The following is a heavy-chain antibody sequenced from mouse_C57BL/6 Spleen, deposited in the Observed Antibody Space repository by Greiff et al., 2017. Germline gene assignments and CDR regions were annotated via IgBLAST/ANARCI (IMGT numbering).Heavy chain of an antibody. D-gene: IGHD1-1*01. CDR1: GFSLTSYA. V-gene: IGHV2-9-1*01. Sequence: QVQLQQSGPGLVAPSQSLSITCTVSGFSLTSYAISWVRQPPGKGLEWLGVIWTGGGTNYNSALKSRLSISKDNSKSQVFLKMNSLQTDDTARYYCARNFPDYYGSSYNFDYWGQGTTLTVSS. CDR2: IWTGGGT. J-gene: IGHJ2*01. CDR3: ARNFPDYYGSSYNFDY.